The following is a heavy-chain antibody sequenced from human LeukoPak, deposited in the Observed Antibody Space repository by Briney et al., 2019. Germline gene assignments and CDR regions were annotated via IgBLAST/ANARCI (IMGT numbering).Heavy chain of an antibody. V-gene: IGHV3-11*04. CDR3: ARTLTGMAVAGPKGFDY. CDR2: ISTSSGTI. Sequence: GGSLRLSCAASGFTFSDYYMSWIRQAPGKGLEWVSYISTSSGTIYYADSVKGRFTISRDNAKNSLYLQMNSLRDEDTAVYYCARTLTGMAVAGPKGFDYWGQGSLVTVSS. CDR1: GFTFSDYY. J-gene: IGHJ4*02. D-gene: IGHD6-19*01.